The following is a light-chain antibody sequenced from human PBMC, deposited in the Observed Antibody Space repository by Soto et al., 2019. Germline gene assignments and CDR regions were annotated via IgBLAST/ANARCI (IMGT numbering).Light chain of an antibody. Sequence: DIQMTQSPSTLSASVGDRVTITCRASQSISRWLAWYQQKPGKAPQLLIYDVSNLQPGVASRFSGSGSGTDFTFTISTLQPEDIGTFYCQQYDKQPVTFGGGTKVDIK. CDR2: DVS. CDR1: QSISRW. J-gene: IGKJ4*01. V-gene: IGKV1-5*01. CDR3: QQYDKQPVT.